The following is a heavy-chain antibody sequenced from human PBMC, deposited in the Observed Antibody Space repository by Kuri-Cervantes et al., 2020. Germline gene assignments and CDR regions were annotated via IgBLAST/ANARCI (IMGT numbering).Heavy chain of an antibody. CDR1: GGSFSGYY. CDR3: ARRAVVVGGFDY. Sequence: GSLRLSCAVYGGSFSGYYWSRIRQPPGKGLEWIGEINHRRSTNYIPSLKSRVTISVDTSRNQFSLKLSSVTAADTAVYYCARRAVVVGGFDYWGQGTLVTVSS. CDR2: INHRRST. J-gene: IGHJ4*02. D-gene: IGHD2-15*01. V-gene: IGHV4-34*01.